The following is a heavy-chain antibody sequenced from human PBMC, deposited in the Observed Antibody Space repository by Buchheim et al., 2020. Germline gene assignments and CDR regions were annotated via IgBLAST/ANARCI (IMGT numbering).Heavy chain of an antibody. J-gene: IGHJ4*02. D-gene: IGHD6-19*01. CDR2: IKQDGSEK. V-gene: IGHV3-7*01. CDR3: ARVAVAGDYYFDY. Sequence: EVQLVESGGGLVQPGGSLRISCAASGFTFSSYWMSWVRQAPGKGLEWVANIKQDGSEKYYVDSVMGGFTISRDNAKNSPDLQMNSLRAEDTAVYYCARVAVAGDYYFDYWGQGTL. CDR1: GFTFSSYW.